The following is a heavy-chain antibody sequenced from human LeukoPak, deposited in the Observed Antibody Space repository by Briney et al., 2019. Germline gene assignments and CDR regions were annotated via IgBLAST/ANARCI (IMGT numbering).Heavy chain of an antibody. Sequence: GGSLRLSCAASGFTFSTYIMNWVRQAPGKGLEWVSSISGSSGHIYYADSVKGRFTISRDNAKNSLYLQMNSLRAEDTALYYCARDLGTTVVTPSDYWGQGTLVTVSS. V-gene: IGHV3-21*04. CDR2: ISGSSGHI. D-gene: IGHD4-23*01. CDR1: GFTFSTYI. CDR3: ARDLGTTVVTPSDY. J-gene: IGHJ4*02.